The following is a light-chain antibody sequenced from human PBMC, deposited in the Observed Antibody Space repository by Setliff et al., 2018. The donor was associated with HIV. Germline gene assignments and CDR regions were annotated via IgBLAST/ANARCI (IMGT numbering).Light chain of an antibody. CDR2: DAS. CDR3: HQYGTTLWT. V-gene: IGKV3-20*01. Sequence: EIVLTQSPGTLSLSPGDRATLSCRASQSVTSDSLAWYQQKLGQIPRLLIYDASTRATGIPDRFSGSGSGIDFTLTISRLEPEDFAVYYCHQYGTTLWTFGRGTRWISN. CDR1: QSVTSDS. J-gene: IGKJ1*01.